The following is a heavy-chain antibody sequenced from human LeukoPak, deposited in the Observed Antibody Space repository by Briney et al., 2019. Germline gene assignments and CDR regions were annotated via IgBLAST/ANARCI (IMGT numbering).Heavy chain of an antibody. Sequence: PGGSLRLSCAASGFTVSSNYMSWVRQAPGKGLEWVSVIYSGGSTYYADSVKGRYTISRDNSKNTLYLQMNSLRAEDTAVYYCARDLYYYDSSVGYWGQGTLVTVSS. CDR1: GFTVSSNY. V-gene: IGHV3-66*01. D-gene: IGHD3-22*01. CDR2: IYSGGST. CDR3: ARDLYYYDSSVGY. J-gene: IGHJ4*02.